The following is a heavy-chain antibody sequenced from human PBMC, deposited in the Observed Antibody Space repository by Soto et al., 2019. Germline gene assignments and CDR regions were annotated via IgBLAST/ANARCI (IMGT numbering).Heavy chain of an antibody. J-gene: IGHJ4*02. CDR3: AKDRRAGGNSAFYFDF. V-gene: IGHV3-23*01. D-gene: IGHD3-16*01. CDR1: GFKFSNYA. Sequence: EVQMLASGGGLGQPGGSLRLSCAASGFKFSNYAMSWVRQAPGKGLEWVSLISATGGGTYYADSVKGRFTISRDNSHNTLYLQVHSLTAEDTAVYYCAKDRRAGGNSAFYFDFWGQGAHVTVSS. CDR2: ISATGGGT.